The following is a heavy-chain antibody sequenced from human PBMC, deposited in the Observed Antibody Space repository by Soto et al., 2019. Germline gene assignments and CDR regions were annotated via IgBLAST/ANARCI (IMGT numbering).Heavy chain of an antibody. CDR3: AAHIDIVLTNRPPNY. CDR2: IVVGSGNT. J-gene: IGHJ4*02. V-gene: IGHV1-58*01. D-gene: IGHD2-8*01. CDR1: GFTFSSPA. Sequence: GAPVKVSLKASGFTFSSPAFQWGRQARGQRLEWIGWIVVGSGNTNYEQKFQERVTITRDMSTSTAYMELSSLRSEDTAVYYCAAHIDIVLTNRPPNYWGQGTLVTVSS.